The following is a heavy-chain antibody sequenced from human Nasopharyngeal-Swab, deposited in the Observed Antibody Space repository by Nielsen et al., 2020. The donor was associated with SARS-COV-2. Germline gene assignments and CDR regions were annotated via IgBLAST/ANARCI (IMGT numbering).Heavy chain of an antibody. J-gene: IGHJ6*02. Sequence: GGSLRLSCAASGFTFSSYWMSWVRQAPGKGLEWVANIKQDGSEKYYVDSVKGRFTISRDNAKNSLYLQMNGLRAEDTAVYYCARVGVVIAHYYYYGMDVWGQGTTVTVSS. V-gene: IGHV3-7*01. CDR1: GFTFSSYW. CDR3: ARVGVVIAHYYYYGMDV. D-gene: IGHD2-21*01. CDR2: IKQDGSEK.